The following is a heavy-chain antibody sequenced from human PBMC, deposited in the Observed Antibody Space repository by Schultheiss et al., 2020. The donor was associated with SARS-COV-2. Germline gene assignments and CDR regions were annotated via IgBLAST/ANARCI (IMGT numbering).Heavy chain of an antibody. Sequence: QTLSLTCTVSGGSVSSGSYYWSWIRQPPGKGLEWIGYIYYSGSTNYNPSLKSRVTISVDTSKNQFSLKLSSVTAADTAVYYCARAHRLTIFGVVGYFDYWGQGTLVTVSS. J-gene: IGHJ4*02. D-gene: IGHD3-3*01. CDR2: IYYSGST. CDR1: GGSVSSGSYY. CDR3: ARAHRLTIFGVVGYFDY. V-gene: IGHV4-61*01.